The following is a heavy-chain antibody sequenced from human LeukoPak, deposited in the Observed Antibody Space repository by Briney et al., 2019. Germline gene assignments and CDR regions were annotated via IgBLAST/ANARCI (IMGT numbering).Heavy chain of an antibody. V-gene: IGHV3-74*01. J-gene: IGHJ4*02. Sequence: GGSLRLSCAASGFTFSRFWMHWVRQAPGKGLVWVSRINGDGSSTNYADSVKGRFAISRDNAKSTLYLQMNSLRAEDTAVYYCARDIGYSYGYCFGYWGQGTLVTVSS. CDR2: INGDGSST. CDR1: GFTFSRFW. D-gene: IGHD5-18*01. CDR3: ARDIGYSYGYCFGY.